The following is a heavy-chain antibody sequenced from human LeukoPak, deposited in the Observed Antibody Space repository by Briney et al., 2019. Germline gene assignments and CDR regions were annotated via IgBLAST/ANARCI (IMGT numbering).Heavy chain of an antibody. V-gene: IGHV1-18*01. CDR2: ISCYNGDT. J-gene: IGHJ4*02. CDR3: ARDPSNTSGSYVYFDY. Sequence: ASVKVSCKASGYTFNRYGISWVRQAPGQGLEWMGWISCYNGDTKYAQKFQGRVSMTTDTPTSTAHMELRSLRSDDTAVYYCARDPSNTSGSYVYFDYWGQGALVTVSS. CDR1: GYTFNRYG. D-gene: IGHD6-19*01.